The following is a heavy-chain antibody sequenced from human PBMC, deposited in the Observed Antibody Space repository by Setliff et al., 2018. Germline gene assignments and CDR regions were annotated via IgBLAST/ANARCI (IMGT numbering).Heavy chain of an antibody. CDR2: IKWNGGDR. CDR3: ARGGPYYSGWYAIEY. CDR1: GGSINEANYY. J-gene: IGHJ4*01. Sequence: ETLSLTCTVSGGSINEANYYWSWVRQAPGKGLEWVAGIKWNGGDRGYADSVRGRFTISRDNAKNSLHLQMDSLRAEDTALYYCARGGPYYSGWYAIEYWGQGALVTVSS. V-gene: IGHV3-20*04. D-gene: IGHD6-19*01.